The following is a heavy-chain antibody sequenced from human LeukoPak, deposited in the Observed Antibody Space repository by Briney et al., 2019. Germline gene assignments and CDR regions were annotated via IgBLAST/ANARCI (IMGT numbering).Heavy chain of an antibody. CDR3: AKDKLPVRHYYMDV. D-gene: IGHD4-23*01. V-gene: IGHV3-48*03. CDR2: ISSSGSTI. CDR1: GFTFSSYE. Sequence: GGSLRLSCAASGFTFSSYEMNWVRQAPGKGVEWVSYISSSGSTIYYADSVKGRFTISRDNAKNSLYLQMNSLRVEDTALYYCAKDKLPVRHYYMDVWGKGTTVTISS. J-gene: IGHJ6*03.